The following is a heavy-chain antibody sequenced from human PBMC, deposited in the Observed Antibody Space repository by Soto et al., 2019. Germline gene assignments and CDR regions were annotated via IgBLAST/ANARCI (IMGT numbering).Heavy chain of an antibody. D-gene: IGHD2-21*02. CDR1: GGSFSGYY. Sequence: SETLSLTCAVYGGSFSGYYWSWIRQPPGKGLEWNGEINHSGSTNYNPSLKSRVTISVDTSKNQFSLKLSSVTAADTAVYYCARGRHIVVVTYYYYGMDVWGQGTTVTVSS. CDR3: ARGRHIVVVTYYYYGMDV. V-gene: IGHV4-34*01. J-gene: IGHJ6*02. CDR2: INHSGST.